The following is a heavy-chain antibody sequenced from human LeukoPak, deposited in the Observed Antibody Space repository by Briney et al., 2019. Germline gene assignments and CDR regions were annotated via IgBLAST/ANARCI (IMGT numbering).Heavy chain of an antibody. Sequence: SETLSLTCAVYGGSFSGYYWSWIRQPPGKGLEWIGEINHSGSTNYNPSLKSRVTISVDTSKNQFSLKLSSVTAADTAVYYCARVPVRISMVRGVISGGLSGWFDPWGQGTLVTVSS. J-gene: IGHJ5*02. V-gene: IGHV4-34*01. D-gene: IGHD3-10*01. CDR2: INHSGST. CDR1: GGSFSGYY. CDR3: ARVPVRISMVRGVISGGLSGWFDP.